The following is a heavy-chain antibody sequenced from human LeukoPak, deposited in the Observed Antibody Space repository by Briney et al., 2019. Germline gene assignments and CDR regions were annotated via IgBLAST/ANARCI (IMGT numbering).Heavy chain of an antibody. D-gene: IGHD2-21*02. J-gene: IGHJ4*02. CDR2: IIPIFGTA. V-gene: IGHV1-69*05. Sequence: ASVKVSCKASGGTFSSYAISWVRQAPGQGLEWMGRIIPIFGTANYAQKFQGRVTITTDESTSTAYMELSSLRSEDTAVYYCARDRGHSGYDWGGCGGDCYSLGYWAQGTLVTVSS. CDR1: GGTFSSYA. CDR3: ARDRGHSGYDWGGCGGDCYSLGY.